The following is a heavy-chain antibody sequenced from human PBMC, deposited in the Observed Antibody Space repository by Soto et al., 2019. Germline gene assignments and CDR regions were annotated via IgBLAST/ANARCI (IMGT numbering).Heavy chain of an antibody. V-gene: IGHV1-46*01. CDR2: INPSGGST. D-gene: IGHD5-12*01. CDR3: ARVPDIVATTAGFDY. J-gene: IGHJ4*02. Sequence: QVQLVQSGAEVKKPGASVKVSCKASGYTFTSYYMHWVRQAPGQGLEWMGIINPSGGSTSYAQKFQGRVTMTRDTSTSTVYMELSSLRSEDTAVYYCARVPDIVATTAGFDYWGQGTLVTVSS. CDR1: GYTFTSYY.